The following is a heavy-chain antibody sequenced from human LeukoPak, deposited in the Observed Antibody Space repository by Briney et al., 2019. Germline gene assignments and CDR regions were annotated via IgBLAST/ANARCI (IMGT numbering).Heavy chain of an antibody. Sequence: GGSLRLSCAVTGLTFSGYWVTWVRQAPGKGLEWVANINQDASEKYYVESVKGRFAISRDNAKNSLYLQMNSLRAEDTAVYYCAKNLAPGIAAAGTELTDYWGQGTLVTVSS. J-gene: IGHJ4*02. CDR2: INQDASEK. D-gene: IGHD6-13*01. CDR3: AKNLAPGIAAAGTELTDY. CDR1: GLTFSGYW. V-gene: IGHV3-7*01.